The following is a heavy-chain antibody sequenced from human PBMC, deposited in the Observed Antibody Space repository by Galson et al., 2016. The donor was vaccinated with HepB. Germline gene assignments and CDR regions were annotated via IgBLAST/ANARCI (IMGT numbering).Heavy chain of an antibody. CDR1: GYLFTDYY. D-gene: IGHD6-25*01. Sequence: SVKVSCKASGYLFTDYYIHWVRQAPGQGLEWMGWISPNSGDTNYAQKFRGRVTLTRDTSITTSFLELDSLRPDDTATFYCARINAAALDALDVWGQGTTVTVSS. J-gene: IGHJ3*01. CDR3: ARINAAALDALDV. CDR2: ISPNSGDT. V-gene: IGHV1-2*02.